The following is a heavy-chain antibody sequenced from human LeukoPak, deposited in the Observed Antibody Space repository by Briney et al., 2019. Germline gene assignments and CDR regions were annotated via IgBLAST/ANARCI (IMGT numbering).Heavy chain of an antibody. V-gene: IGHV3-23*01. Sequence: GGSLRLSCAASGFTFSSYAMSWVRQAPGKGLEWVSGISGGGGSTYCADSAKGRLTISRDNSKNTLYLQMNSLRAEDTAVYYCAKVRGSERPKYYFEYWGQGTLVTVSS. CDR2: ISGGGGST. CDR3: AKVRGSERPKYYFEY. J-gene: IGHJ4*02. D-gene: IGHD3-10*01. CDR1: GFTFSSYA.